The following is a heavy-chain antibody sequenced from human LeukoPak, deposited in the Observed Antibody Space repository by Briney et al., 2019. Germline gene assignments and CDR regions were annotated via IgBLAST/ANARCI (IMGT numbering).Heavy chain of an antibody. V-gene: IGHV3-48*01. CDR3: ARNLFLEWL. CDR1: GFTFSSYT. CDR2: ISSSSSTI. D-gene: IGHD3-3*01. J-gene: IGHJ4*02. Sequence: PGGSLRLSCAASGFTFSSYTMNWVRQPPGKGLEWVSYISSSSSTIYYADSVKGRFTISRDNAKNSLYLQMNSLRAEDTAVYYCARNLFLEWLRGQGTLVTVSS.